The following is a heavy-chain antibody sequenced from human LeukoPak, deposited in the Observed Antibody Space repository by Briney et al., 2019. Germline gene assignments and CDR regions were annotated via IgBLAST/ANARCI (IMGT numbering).Heavy chain of an antibody. Sequence: ASVKVSCKASGYTFTSYDINWVRQATGQGLEWMGWMNPNSGNTGYAQKFQGRVTMTRNTSISTAYMELSSLRSEDTAVYYCARDFNDYGDYYYYMDVWGKGTTVTVSS. D-gene: IGHD4-17*01. CDR2: MNPNSGNT. V-gene: IGHV1-8*01. J-gene: IGHJ6*03. CDR1: GYTFTSYD. CDR3: ARDFNDYGDYYYYMDV.